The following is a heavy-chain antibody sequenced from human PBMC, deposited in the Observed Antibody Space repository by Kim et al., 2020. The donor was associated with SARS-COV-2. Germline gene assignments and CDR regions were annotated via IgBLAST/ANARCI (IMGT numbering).Heavy chain of an antibody. Sequence: GGSLRLSCAASGFTFSSYAMNWVRQAPGKGLEWVSFISSSGSTIYYADSVKGRFTISRDNAKNSLYLQMNSLRAEDTAVYYCARAKFDWLLYSYGMDVWGQGTTVTVSS. CDR3: ARAKFDWLLYSYGMDV. CDR1: GFTFSSYA. V-gene: IGHV3-48*03. CDR2: ISSSGSTI. J-gene: IGHJ6*02. D-gene: IGHD3-9*01.